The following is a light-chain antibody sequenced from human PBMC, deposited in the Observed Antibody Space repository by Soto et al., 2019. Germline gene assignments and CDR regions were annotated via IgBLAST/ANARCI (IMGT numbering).Light chain of an antibody. CDR2: GNS. Sequence: QSVLTQPPSVSGAPGQRVTISCTGSSSNIGAGYDVHWYQQLPGTAPKLLIYGNSNRPSGVPDRFSGSKSGTSASLAITGLQADDEADYYCQSYDSSLSADYVFGTGTKLTVL. J-gene: IGLJ1*01. CDR1: SSNIGAGYD. V-gene: IGLV1-40*01. CDR3: QSYDSSLSADYV.